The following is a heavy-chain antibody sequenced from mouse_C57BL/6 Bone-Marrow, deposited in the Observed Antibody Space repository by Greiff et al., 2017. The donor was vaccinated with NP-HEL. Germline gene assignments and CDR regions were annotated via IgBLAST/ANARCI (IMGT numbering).Heavy chain of an antibody. CDR1: GFTFSSYG. V-gene: IGHV5-6*01. CDR2: ISSGGSYT. Sequence: EVHLVESGGDLVKPGGSLKLSCAASGFTFSSYGMSWVRQTPDKRLEWVATISSGGSYTYYPDSVKGRFTISRDNAKNTLYLQMSSLKSEDTAMYYCARHGNYSAWFAYWGQGTLVTVSA. D-gene: IGHD2-1*01. CDR3: ARHGNYSAWFAY. J-gene: IGHJ3*01.